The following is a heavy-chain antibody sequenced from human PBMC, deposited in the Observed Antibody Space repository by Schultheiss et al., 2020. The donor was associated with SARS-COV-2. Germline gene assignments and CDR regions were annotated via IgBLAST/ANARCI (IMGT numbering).Heavy chain of an antibody. Sequence: GESLKISCAASGFTLSSYEMNWVRQAPGKGLEFVASIRSSGRDIYYADSMQGRFTVSRDNANNSLYLQMHSLRAEDTAVYYCVRDRSWWTPYNCFDLWGRGTLVTVSS. J-gene: IGHJ5*02. CDR2: IRSSGRDI. CDR1: GFTLSSYE. V-gene: IGHV3-21*01. CDR3: VRDRSWWTPYNCFDL. D-gene: IGHD2-15*01.